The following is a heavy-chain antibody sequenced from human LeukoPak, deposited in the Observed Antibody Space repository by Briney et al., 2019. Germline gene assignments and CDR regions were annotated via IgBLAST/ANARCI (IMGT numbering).Heavy chain of an antibody. D-gene: IGHD1-26*01. CDR1: KFTFSSYW. J-gene: IGHJ3*02. Sequence: AGGSLRLSCAASKFTFSSYWMSWVRQAPGKGLEWVPVIRSDGSTNHADSVKGRFTISRDNSKNTLYLQMNNLRAEDTAMYYCEREMYSGMYNDAFDIWGQGTKVTVSS. CDR3: EREMYSGMYNDAFDI. V-gene: IGHV3-53*01. CDR2: IRSDGST.